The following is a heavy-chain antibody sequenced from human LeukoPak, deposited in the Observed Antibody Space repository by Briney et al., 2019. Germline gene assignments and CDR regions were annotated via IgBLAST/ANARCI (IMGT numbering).Heavy chain of an antibody. CDR1: GFTFSSYW. CDR2: IKQDRSEK. CDR3: ARDRAGVSSGWSDY. Sequence: GGSLRLSCAASGFTFSSYWMSWVRQAPGKGLEWVANIKQDRSEKYYVDSVKGRFTISRDSAKNSLYLQMNSLRAEDTAVYYCARDRAGVSSGWSDYWGQGTLVTVSS. D-gene: IGHD6-19*01. J-gene: IGHJ4*02. V-gene: IGHV3-7*01.